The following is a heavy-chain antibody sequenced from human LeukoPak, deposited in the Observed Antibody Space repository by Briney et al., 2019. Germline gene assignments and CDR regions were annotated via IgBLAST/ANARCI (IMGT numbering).Heavy chain of an antibody. CDR1: GFSRRAYD. J-gene: IGHJ3*02. Sequence: GGSLRLXCAASGFSRRAYDLIWVRRAPGKGLDWVSIINGGGDIMMYEDSVKGRFTISRDNSKNTFYLQMNSLRVEDTAVYYCAMRDRGYGLDIWGQGTMVTVSS. CDR2: INGGGDIM. CDR3: AMRDRGYGLDI. V-gene: IGHV3-23*01. D-gene: IGHD3-10*01.